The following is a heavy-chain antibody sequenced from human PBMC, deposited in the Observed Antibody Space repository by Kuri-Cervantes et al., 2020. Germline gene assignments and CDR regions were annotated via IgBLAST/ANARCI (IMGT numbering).Heavy chain of an antibody. CDR2: VDYSGST. V-gene: IGHV4-61*01. Sequence: GSLRLSCTVSGVSVSSDIYYWSWIRQTPGKRLEWIWYVDYSGSTNYNPSLKSRVTISVDKSKNQFSLKLTSVTAADTAVYYCARDLGDYYYYYMDVWGKGTTVTVSS. CDR1: GVSVSSDIYY. CDR3: ARDLGDYYYYYMDV. J-gene: IGHJ6*03.